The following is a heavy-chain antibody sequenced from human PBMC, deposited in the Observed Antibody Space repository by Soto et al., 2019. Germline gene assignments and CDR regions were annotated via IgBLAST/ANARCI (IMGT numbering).Heavy chain of an antibody. CDR1: GYTFTSYG. V-gene: IGHV1-18*01. J-gene: IGHJ6*03. Sequence: ASVKVSCKASGYTFTSYGISWVRQAPGQGLEWMGWISAYNGNTNYAQKLQGRVTMTTDTSTSTAYMELRSLRSDDTAVYYCARVDYCSGGSCYRYYYYYMDVWGKGTTVTVSS. CDR2: ISAYNGNT. CDR3: ARVDYCSGGSCYRYYYYYMDV. D-gene: IGHD2-15*01.